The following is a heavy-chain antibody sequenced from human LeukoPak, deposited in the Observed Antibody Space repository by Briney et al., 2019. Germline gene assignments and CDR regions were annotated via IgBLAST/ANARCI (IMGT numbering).Heavy chain of an antibody. CDR1: GYTFTSYY. V-gene: IGHV1-46*01. CDR2: INPSGGST. CDR3: ARDGSQTYMFDY. Sequence: GASVKVSCKASGYTFTSYYMHWVRQAPGQGLEWMGIINPSGGSTSYAQKFQGRVTMTRDMSTNTVYMELSSLRSEDTAVYYCARDGSQTYMFDYWGQGTLVTVSS. J-gene: IGHJ4*02. D-gene: IGHD1-14*01.